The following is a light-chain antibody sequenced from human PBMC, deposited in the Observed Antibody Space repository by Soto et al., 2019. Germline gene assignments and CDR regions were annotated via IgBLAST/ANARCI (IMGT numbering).Light chain of an antibody. CDR3: QQYSDWPRA. V-gene: IGKV3-20*01. Sequence: EIVLTQSPGILSLSPGERATLSCRASLSVTSNYLAWYQQKPGQAPRLLIYGASSRATGIPDRFSGSGSGTEFTLTISSLQSEDFAVYYCQQYSDWPRAFGPGTKVDI. J-gene: IGKJ3*01. CDR1: LSVTSNY. CDR2: GAS.